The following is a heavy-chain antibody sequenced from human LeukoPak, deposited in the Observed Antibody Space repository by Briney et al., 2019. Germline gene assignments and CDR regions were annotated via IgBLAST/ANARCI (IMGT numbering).Heavy chain of an antibody. D-gene: IGHD3-10*01. V-gene: IGHV3-23*01. Sequence: GGSLRLSCAASGFTFSSYAMSWVRQAPGKGLEWVSAISGSGGSTYYADSVKGRFTISRDNSKNTLYLQMNSLRAEDTAVYYCAKDGFGELLSYLDYWGQGTLVTVSS. CDR2: ISGSGGST. CDR1: GFTFSSYA. J-gene: IGHJ4*02. CDR3: AKDGFGELLSYLDY.